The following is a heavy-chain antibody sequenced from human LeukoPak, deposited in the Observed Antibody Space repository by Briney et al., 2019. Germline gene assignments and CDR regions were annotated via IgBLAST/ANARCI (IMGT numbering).Heavy chain of an antibody. J-gene: IGHJ5*02. D-gene: IGHD6-13*01. CDR1: GYHFTNFW. CDR3: ARYIAAAGTGFDP. V-gene: IGHV5-51*01. CDR2: IYPSDSDT. Sequence: GSLKIFWKGSGYHFTNFWIGWGRQVPGKGLEWIGIIYPSDSDTRYSPSFQGQVTISADNSISTAYLQGSNLKASDTAMYYCARYIAAAGTGFDPWGQGTLVTVSS.